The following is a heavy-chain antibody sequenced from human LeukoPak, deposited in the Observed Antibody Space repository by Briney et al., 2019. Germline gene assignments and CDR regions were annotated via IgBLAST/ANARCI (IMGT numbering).Heavy chain of an antibody. CDR1: GLTLSTAW. CDR2: IKSKTEGGTT. Sequence: GGSLRLSCTASGLTLSTAWMSWVRQAPGKGLEWVGRIKSKTEGGTTDYAAPVKGRFTISIDDSKNTLYLQMNNLTTGDTAVYYCAKYNIGWNFGSWGQGTLVTVSS. J-gene: IGHJ4*02. CDR3: AKYNIGWNFGS. D-gene: IGHD6-19*01. V-gene: IGHV3-15*01.